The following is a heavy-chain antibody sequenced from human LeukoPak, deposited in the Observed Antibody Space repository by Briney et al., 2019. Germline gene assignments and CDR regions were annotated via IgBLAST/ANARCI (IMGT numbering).Heavy chain of an antibody. CDR2: ISSNGGST. D-gene: IGHD6-13*01. J-gene: IGHJ4*02. CDR3: ARDRGSSWGQTYYFDY. Sequence: GGSLRLSCAASGFTFSSYAMHWVRQAPGKGLEYVSAISSNGGSTYYANSVKGRFTISRDNSKNTLYLQMGSLRAEDMAVYYCARDRGSSWGQTYYFDYWGQGTLVTVSS. CDR1: GFTFSSYA. V-gene: IGHV3-64*01.